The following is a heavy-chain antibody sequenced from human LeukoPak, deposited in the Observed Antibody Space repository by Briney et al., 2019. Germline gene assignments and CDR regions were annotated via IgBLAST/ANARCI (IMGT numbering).Heavy chain of an antibody. CDR1: GGPISSYY. CDR3: ARSSNFGAFDI. D-gene: IGHD2-8*01. Sequence: SETLSLTCTVSGGPISSYYWSWIRQPPGKGLEWIGYIYYSGSTNYNPSLKSRVTISVDTSKNQFSLKLSSVTAADTAVYYCARSSNFGAFDIWGQGTMVTVSS. J-gene: IGHJ3*02. V-gene: IGHV4-59*08. CDR2: IYYSGST.